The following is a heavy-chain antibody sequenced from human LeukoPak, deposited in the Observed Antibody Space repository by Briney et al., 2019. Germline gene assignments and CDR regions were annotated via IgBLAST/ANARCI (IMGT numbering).Heavy chain of an antibody. CDR2: IIPILGTA. CDR3: ARGVRRDGYIDY. V-gene: IGHV1-69*05. Sequence: SVKVSCKASGGTFSSYAISWVREAPGQGLEWMGRIIPILGTANYAQKFQGRVTITTDESTSTAYMELSSLRSEDTAVYYCARGVRRDGYIDYWGQGSLVTVSS. CDR1: GGTFSSYA. J-gene: IGHJ4*02. D-gene: IGHD5-24*01.